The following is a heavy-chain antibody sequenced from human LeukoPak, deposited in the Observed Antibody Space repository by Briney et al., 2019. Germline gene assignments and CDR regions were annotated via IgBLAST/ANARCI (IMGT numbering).Heavy chain of an antibody. V-gene: IGHV4-31*02. CDR3: ARAPRDTNSWYYFDY. D-gene: IGHD5-18*01. Sequence: TLSLTCTVSGGSISSGDYYWSWLRQHPGTGLEWIGYIYYSGDTYYNPSLKSRVTISVDTSKNQFSLKLSSVTAADTAVYYCARAPRDTNSWYYFDYWGQGTLVSVSS. CDR1: GGSISSGDYY. CDR2: IYYSGDT. J-gene: IGHJ4*02.